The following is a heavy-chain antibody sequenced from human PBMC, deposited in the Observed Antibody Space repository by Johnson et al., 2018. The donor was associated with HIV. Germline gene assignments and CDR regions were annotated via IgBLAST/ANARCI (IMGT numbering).Heavy chain of an antibody. CDR1: GFTFSNYW. V-gene: IGHV3-7*05. CDR2: IKEDGNDE. J-gene: IGHJ3*02. CDR3: ARDGLDSSPHDACDI. Sequence: VQLVESGGGLVQPGGSLRLSCIASGFTFSNYWMSWVRQAPGKGLEWVANIKEDGNDEYYVDSLRGRFTIYRDNAKNSMYLQMDNLRIEDTAVYYCARDGLDSSPHDACDIWGQGTMVTVSS. D-gene: IGHD6-19*01.